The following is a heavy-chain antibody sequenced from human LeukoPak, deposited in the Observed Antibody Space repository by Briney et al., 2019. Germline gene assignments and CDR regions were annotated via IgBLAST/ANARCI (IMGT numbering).Heavy chain of an antibody. CDR1: GFTFSSYE. D-gene: IGHD3-10*01. Sequence: GGSMRLSCAASGFTFSSYEMNWVRQAPGKGLEWVSYISSSGSTIYYADSVKGRFTISRDNAKNSLYLQMNSLRAEDTAVYYCARAGRLWFGESQRLDVWGKGTTVTISS. J-gene: IGHJ6*04. V-gene: IGHV3-48*03. CDR3: ARAGRLWFGESQRLDV. CDR2: ISSSGSTI.